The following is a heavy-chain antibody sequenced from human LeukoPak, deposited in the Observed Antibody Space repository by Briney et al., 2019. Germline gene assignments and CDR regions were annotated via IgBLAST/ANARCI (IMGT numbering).Heavy chain of an antibody. CDR2: IYYSGST. J-gene: IGHJ6*02. V-gene: IGHV4-59*01. D-gene: IGHD2-2*01. CDR1: GGFISSYY. Sequence: SETLSLTCTVSGGFISSYYWSWIRQPPGKGLEWIGYIYYSGSTNYNPSLKSRVTISVDTSKNQFSLKRSSVTAADTAVYYCAGTIYYYYGMDVWGQGTTVTVSS. CDR3: AGTIYYYYGMDV.